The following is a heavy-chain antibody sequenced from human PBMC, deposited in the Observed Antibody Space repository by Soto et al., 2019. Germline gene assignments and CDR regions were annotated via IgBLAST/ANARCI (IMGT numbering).Heavy chain of an antibody. CDR1: GFTCSSYW. CDR3: ARVVVVTAITENYFDY. CDR2: IKQDGSEK. J-gene: IGHJ4*02. V-gene: IGHV3-7*05. D-gene: IGHD2-21*02. Sequence: GGSLRLSCTASGFTCSSYWMSWVRQATGKGLEWVANIKQDGSEKYYVDSVKGRFTISRDNAKNSLYLQMNSLRAEDTAVYYCARVVVVTAITENYFDYRGQGTLVTVSS.